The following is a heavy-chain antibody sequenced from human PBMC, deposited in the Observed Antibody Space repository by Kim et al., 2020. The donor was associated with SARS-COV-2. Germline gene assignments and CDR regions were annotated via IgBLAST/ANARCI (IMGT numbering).Heavy chain of an antibody. CDR2: IIPILGIA. V-gene: IGHV1-69*04. CDR3: ARDPPIVGATTFYFDY. J-gene: IGHJ4*02. D-gene: IGHD1-26*01. Sequence: SVKVSCKASGGTFSSYAISWVRQAPGQGLEWMGRIIPILGIANYAQKFQGRVTITADKSTSTAYMELSSLRSEDTAVYYCARDPPIVGATTFYFDYWGQGTLVTVSS. CDR1: GGTFSSYA.